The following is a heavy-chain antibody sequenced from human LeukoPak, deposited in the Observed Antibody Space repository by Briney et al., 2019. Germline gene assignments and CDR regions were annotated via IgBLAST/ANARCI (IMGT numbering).Heavy chain of an antibody. CDR1: GFTFSSYG. CDR3: ARDQVRGSGYYYYGMDV. J-gene: IGHJ6*02. V-gene: IGHV3-33*01. CDR2: IWYDGSNK. Sequence: PGRSLRLSCAASGFTFSSYGMHWVRQAPGKGLEWVAVIWYDGSNKYYADSVKGRFTISRDNSKNTLYLQMNSLRAEDTAVYYCARDQVRGSGYYYYGMDVWGQGTTVTVSS. D-gene: IGHD3-16*01.